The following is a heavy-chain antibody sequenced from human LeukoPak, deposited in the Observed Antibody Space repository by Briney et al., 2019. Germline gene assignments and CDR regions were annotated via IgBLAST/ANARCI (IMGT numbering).Heavy chain of an antibody. CDR1: GFTFSSYW. V-gene: IGHV3-74*01. CDR2: INSDGSST. J-gene: IGHJ4*02. D-gene: IGHD4-17*01. CDR3: AKDPHPPHNVRGRPTDY. Sequence: GGSLRLSCAASGFTFSSYWMHWVRQAPGKGLVWVSRINSDGSSTSYADSVKGRFTISRDNPKDTLYLQRNSLRAEDTAVYYCAKDPHPPHNVRGRPTDYWGQGTLVTVSS.